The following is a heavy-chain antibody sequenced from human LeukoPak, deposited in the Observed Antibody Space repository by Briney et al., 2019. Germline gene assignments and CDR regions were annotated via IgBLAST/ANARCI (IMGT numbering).Heavy chain of an antibody. CDR1: GGSISSSDW. Sequence: SETLSLTCDVSGGSISSSDWWIWVRQAPNKGLEWIGEISLSGTTNYNESLKSRVTILIDKFNNQFSLRLTSVTAADTAVYYCARDSLRKSWSGAFDIWGQGTMVTVSS. D-gene: IGHD1-14*01. CDR2: ISLSGTT. CDR3: ARDSLRKSWSGAFDI. V-gene: IGHV4/OR15-8*02. J-gene: IGHJ3*02.